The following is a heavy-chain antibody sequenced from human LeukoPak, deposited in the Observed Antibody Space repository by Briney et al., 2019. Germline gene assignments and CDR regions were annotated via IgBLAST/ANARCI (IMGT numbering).Heavy chain of an antibody. CDR3: KIRITMVRGVIDRIDY. Sequence: AGGSLRLSCAASGFTFSSYEMNWVRQAPGKGLEWVSYISSSGSTIYYADSVKGRFTISRDNSKNTLYLQMNSLRAEDTAVYYCKIRITMVRGVIDRIDYWGQGTLVTVSS. CDR1: GFTFSSYE. D-gene: IGHD3-10*01. V-gene: IGHV3-48*03. CDR2: ISSSGSTI. J-gene: IGHJ4*02.